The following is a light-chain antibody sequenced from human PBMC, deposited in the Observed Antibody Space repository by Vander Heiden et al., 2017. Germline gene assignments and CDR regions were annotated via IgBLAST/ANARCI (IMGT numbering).Light chain of an antibody. CDR1: QSVSSS. V-gene: IGKV3-20*01. Sequence: EIVLTQSPGTLSLSPGERATLSCRASQSVSSSLAWYQQKPGQAPRLLIYGASNRATGIPDRFSGSGSGTGFNLTISRLEPEDLAVYYWQQYCSSLTFGGGTKVEI. J-gene: IGKJ4*01. CDR3: QQYCSSLT. CDR2: GAS.